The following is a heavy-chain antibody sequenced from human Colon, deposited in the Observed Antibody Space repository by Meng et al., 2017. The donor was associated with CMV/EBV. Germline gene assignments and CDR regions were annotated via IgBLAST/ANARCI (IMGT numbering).Heavy chain of an antibody. D-gene: IGHD2-2*01. CDR2: IKPNGGGT. CDR3: ARMKGETTSCSQGLDN. V-gene: IGHV1-2*02. CDR1: DSFTDYY. Sequence: DSFTDYYVHWVRQAPGQGVEWMVWIKPNGGGTDNAQTCKGRVTMTGKTGITTAKLKVNRLTSDETAGYYCARMKGETTSCSQGLDNWGQGTLVTVSS. J-gene: IGHJ4*02.